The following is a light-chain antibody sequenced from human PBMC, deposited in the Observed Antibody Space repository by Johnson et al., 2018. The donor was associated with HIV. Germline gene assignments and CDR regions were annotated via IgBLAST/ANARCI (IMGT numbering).Light chain of an antibody. CDR3: GTWDSRLSAGF. J-gene: IGLJ1*01. Sequence: LTQPPSVSAAPGQKVTISCSGSSSNIGNNYVSWYQQLPGTAPKLLIYENNKRPSGIPDRFSGSKSGTSATLGITGLQTGDEADYYCGTWDSRLSAGFFGTGPKVT. CDR1: SSNIGNNY. CDR2: ENN. V-gene: IGLV1-51*02.